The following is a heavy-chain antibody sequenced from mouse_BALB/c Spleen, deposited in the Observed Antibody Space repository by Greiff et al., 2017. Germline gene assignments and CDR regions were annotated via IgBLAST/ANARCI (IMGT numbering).Heavy chain of an antibody. CDR3: AREGGNYDFDY. CDR2: ISTYYGNT. V-gene: IGHV1-67*01. CDR1: GYTFTDYA. Sequence: QVQLQQSGPELVRPGVSVKISCKGSGYTFTDYAMHWVKQSHAKSLEWIGVISTYYGNTNYNQKFKSKATMTVDKSSSTAYMELARLTSEDSAIYYCAREGGNYDFDYWGQGTTLTVSS. J-gene: IGHJ2*01. D-gene: IGHD2-1*01.